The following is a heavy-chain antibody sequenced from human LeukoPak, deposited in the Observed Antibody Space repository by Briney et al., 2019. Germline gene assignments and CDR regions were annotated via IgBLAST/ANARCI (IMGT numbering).Heavy chain of an antibody. CDR1: GFTLSSYA. CDR2: ISYDGSNK. J-gene: IGHJ4*02. CDR3: ARARPRYCSGGSCYFAY. D-gene: IGHD2-15*01. V-gene: IGHV3-30*04. Sequence: GGSLRLSCAASGFTLSSYAMHWVRQAPGKGLEWVAVISYDGSNKYYADSVKGRFTISRDNSKNTLYLQMNSLRAEDTAVYYCARARPRYCSGGSCYFAYWGQGTLVTVSS.